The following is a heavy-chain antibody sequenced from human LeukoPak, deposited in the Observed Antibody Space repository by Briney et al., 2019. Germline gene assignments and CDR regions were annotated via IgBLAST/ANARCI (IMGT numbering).Heavy chain of an antibody. V-gene: IGHV3-9*01. Sequence: GGSLRLSCAASGFTFDDYAMHWVRQAPGKGLEWVSGISWSSGSIGYADSVKGRFTISRDNAKNSLYLQMNSLRAEDTALYYCAKDRSSGWYGRDDAFDIWGQGTMVTVSS. J-gene: IGHJ3*02. CDR2: ISWSSGSI. CDR1: GFTFDDYA. D-gene: IGHD6-19*01. CDR3: AKDRSSGWYGRDDAFDI.